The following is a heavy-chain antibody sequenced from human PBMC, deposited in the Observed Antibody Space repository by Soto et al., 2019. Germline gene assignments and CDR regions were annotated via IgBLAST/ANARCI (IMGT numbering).Heavy chain of an antibody. D-gene: IGHD3-16*01. V-gene: IGHV1-18*01. CDR2: ISTYNGSP. Sequence: QVQLVQSGAEVKKPGASVKVSCKASGYTFTSYGISWLRQAPGQGLEWMGWISTYNGSPNYAQKLQGRVTMTTDTSTSTAYMELRSLRSDDTAVYFCARAYGPSYYYYYMDVWGKGTTVTVSS. J-gene: IGHJ6*03. CDR1: GYTFTSYG. CDR3: ARAYGPSYYYYYMDV.